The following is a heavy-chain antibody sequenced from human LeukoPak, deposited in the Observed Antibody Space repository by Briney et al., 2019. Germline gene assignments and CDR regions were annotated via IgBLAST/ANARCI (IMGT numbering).Heavy chain of an antibody. J-gene: IGHJ6*03. CDR2: IYQSGST. Sequence: PSETLSLTCAVSGYSISSGFYWGWIRQPPGKGLEWIGTIYQSGSTYYNPSLKSRVAISVDTSKNQFSLTLSSVTAADTAIYYCARPRLRYYYYMDVWGKGTTVTVS. CDR1: GYSISSGFY. V-gene: IGHV4-38-2*01. CDR3: ARPRLRYYYYMDV. D-gene: IGHD6-25*01.